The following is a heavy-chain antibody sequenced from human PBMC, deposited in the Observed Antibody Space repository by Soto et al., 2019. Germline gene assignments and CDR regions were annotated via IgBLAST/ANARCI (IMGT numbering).Heavy chain of an antibody. V-gene: IGHV3-21*01. J-gene: IGHJ5*02. CDR1: GFTFSSYS. D-gene: IGHD2-15*01. Sequence: GGSLRLSCAASGFTFSSYSMNWVRQAPGKGLEWVSSISSSSSYIYYADSVKGRFTISRDNAKNSLYLQMNSLRAEDTAVYYCARGRDVVVVAATPDLANWFDPWGQGTLVTVSS. CDR2: ISSSSSYI. CDR3: ARGRDVVVVAATPDLANWFDP.